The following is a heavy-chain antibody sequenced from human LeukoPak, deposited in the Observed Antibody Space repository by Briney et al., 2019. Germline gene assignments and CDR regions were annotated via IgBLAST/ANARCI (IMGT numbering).Heavy chain of an antibody. CDR2: INWDGGAT. CDR1: GFTIDDHG. V-gene: IGHV3-20*04. D-gene: IGHD6-13*01. CDR3: ARDLSSSWYSLAY. J-gene: IGHJ4*02. Sequence: PGGSLRLSCAASGFTIDDHGMSWVRQVSGKGLEWVSGINWDGGATGYAESVKGRFTISRDNAKNSLYLQMNSLRAEDTALYYCARDLSSSWYSLAYWGQGTLVTVSS.